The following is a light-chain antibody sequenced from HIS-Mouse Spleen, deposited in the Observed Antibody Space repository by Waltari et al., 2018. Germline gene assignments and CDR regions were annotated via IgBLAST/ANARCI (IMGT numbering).Light chain of an antibody. J-gene: IGLJ2*01. CDR1: CSDVGSSNF. Sequence: QSALTQPASVSGSPGQSITISCTGTCSDVGSSNFLSWYQQHPGKAPKLRIYEGSKRPSGVSNRFSGSKSGNTASLTISGLQAEDEADYYCCSYAGSSTFVVFGGGTKLTVL. CDR3: CSYAGSSTFVV. V-gene: IGLV2-23*01. CDR2: EGS.